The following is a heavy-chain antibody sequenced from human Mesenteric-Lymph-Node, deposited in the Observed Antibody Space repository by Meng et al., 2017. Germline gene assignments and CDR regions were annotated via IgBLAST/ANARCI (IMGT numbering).Heavy chain of an antibody. J-gene: IGHJ6*02. CDR1: GGSISSSSYY. CDR3: ASGIPRITIFGVVRYYYYGMDV. CDR2: IYYSGST. V-gene: IGHV4-39*07. Sequence: SETLSLTCTVSGGSISSSSYYWGWIRQPPGKGLEWIGSIYYSGSTNYNPSLKSRVTISVDTSKNQFSLKLSSVTAADTAVYYCASGIPRITIFGVVRYYYYGMDVWGQGTTVTVSS. D-gene: IGHD3-3*01.